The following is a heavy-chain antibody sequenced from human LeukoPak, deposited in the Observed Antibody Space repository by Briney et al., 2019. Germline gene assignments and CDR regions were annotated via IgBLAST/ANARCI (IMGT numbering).Heavy chain of an antibody. J-gene: IGHJ4*02. CDR3: ASAEPRGIIWYPY. CDR1: GGSMSNIYY. CDR2: IFYSGIT. V-gene: IGHV4-39*07. Sequence: SETLSLTCNVSGGSMSNIYYWGWIRQPPGKGLEWIGNIFYSGITYYNPSLRSRVTIAIDTSRSQFSLKLSSVTAADTAVYYCASAEPRGIIWYPYWGQGTLVTVSS. D-gene: IGHD6-13*01.